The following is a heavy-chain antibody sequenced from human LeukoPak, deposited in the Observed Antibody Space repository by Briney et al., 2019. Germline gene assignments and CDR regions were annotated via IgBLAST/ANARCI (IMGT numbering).Heavy chain of an antibody. J-gene: IGHJ4*02. CDR3: ARGIDRSGVDY. CDR2: ISAYNGNT. D-gene: IGHD2-15*01. CDR1: GGTFSSYA. Sequence: ASVKVPCKASGGTFSSYAISWVRQAPGQGLEWMGWISAYNGNTNYAQKLQGRVTMTTDTSTSTAYMELRSLRSDDTAVYYCARGIDRSGVDYWGQGTLVTVSS. V-gene: IGHV1-18*01.